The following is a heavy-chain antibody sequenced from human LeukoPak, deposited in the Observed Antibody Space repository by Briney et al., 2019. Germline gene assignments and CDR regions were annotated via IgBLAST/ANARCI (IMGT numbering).Heavy chain of an antibody. D-gene: IGHD3-10*01. V-gene: IGHV3-30*02. CDR3: AKDSRVLLWFGELLGWFDP. Sequence: GGSLRLSCAASGFTFSSYGMHWVRQAPGKGLEWVAFIRYDGSNKYYADSVKGRFTISRDNSKNTLYLQMNSLRAEDTAVYYCAKDSRVLLWFGELLGWFDPWGQGTLVTVSS. CDR2: IRYDGSNK. CDR1: GFTFSSYG. J-gene: IGHJ5*02.